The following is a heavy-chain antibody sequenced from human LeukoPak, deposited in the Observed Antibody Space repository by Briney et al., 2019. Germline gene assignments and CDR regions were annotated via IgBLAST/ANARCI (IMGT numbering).Heavy chain of an antibody. D-gene: IGHD2-15*01. CDR2: INHSGST. CDR1: GGSLSGYY. V-gene: IGHV4-34*01. CDR3: ARPGGGPIR. Sequence: SETLSLTCAVDGGSLSGYYWSWIRQPPGKGLEWIGKINHSGSTNYNPSLKRRVTISVDTSKNQFSLKLTSVTAAATPIYYCARPGGGPIRWGQGSLVTVSS. J-gene: IGHJ4*02.